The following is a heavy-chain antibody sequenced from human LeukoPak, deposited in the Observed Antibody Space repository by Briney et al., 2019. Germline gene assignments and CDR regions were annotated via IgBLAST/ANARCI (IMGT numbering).Heavy chain of an antibody. D-gene: IGHD3-10*01. J-gene: IGHJ6*03. CDR3: AKGDSGSYYYYMDV. V-gene: IGHV3-30*02. CDR1: GFSFSNYG. Sequence: GGSLRLSCVASGFSFSNYGMHWVRQAPGKGLEWMAFIEYDGSDKFYADSVKGWIAISRDNSKNTLYLQMNGLRAEDTAVYFCAKGDSGSYYYYMDVWGKGTTVTVSS. CDR2: IEYDGSDK.